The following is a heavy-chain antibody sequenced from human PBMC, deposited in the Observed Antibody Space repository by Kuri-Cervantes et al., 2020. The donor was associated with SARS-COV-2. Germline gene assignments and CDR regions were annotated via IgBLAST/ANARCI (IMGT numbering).Heavy chain of an antibody. D-gene: IGHD2-21*01. J-gene: IGHJ4*02. Sequence: SETLSLTCTVSGDSISSYYWSWIRQPPGKGLEWIGNIYFTGNTNYNPALGSRVTISIDTPKNQSSLMLGSLTAADTAVYYCARRFGDYGQFDYWGQGTLVTVSS. CDR3: ARRFGDYGQFDY. CDR1: GDSISSYY. CDR2: IYFTGNT. V-gene: IGHV4-59*01.